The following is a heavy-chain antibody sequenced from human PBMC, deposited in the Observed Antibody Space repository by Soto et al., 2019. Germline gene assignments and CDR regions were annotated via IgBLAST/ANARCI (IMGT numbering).Heavy chain of an antibody. CDR1: GFTFSGYW. Sequence: PGGSLRLSCAASGFTFSGYWMSWVRLAPGKGLEWVANINQDGNAKYFVDSVKGRFTVSRDNAKNSLYLQMNILRAEDTAMYYYARRTVTTSYYFDYWGQGTLVTVS. D-gene: IGHD4-17*01. CDR3: ARRTVTTSYYFDY. CDR2: INQDGNAK. V-gene: IGHV3-7*01. J-gene: IGHJ4*02.